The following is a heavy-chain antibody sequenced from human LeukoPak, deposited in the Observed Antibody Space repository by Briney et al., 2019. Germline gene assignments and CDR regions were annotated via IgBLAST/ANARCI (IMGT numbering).Heavy chain of an antibody. CDR3: ARSRIYSVATTNGAFDI. V-gene: IGHV1-2*04. CDR1: GYTFTGYY. D-gene: IGHD5-12*01. J-gene: IGHJ3*02. Sequence: GASVKVSCKASGYTFTGYYMHWVRQAPGQGLEWMGWINPNSGGTNYAQKFQGWVTMTRDTSISTAYMELSRLRSDDTAVYYCARSRIYSVATTNGAFDIWGQGTMVTVSS. CDR2: INPNSGGT.